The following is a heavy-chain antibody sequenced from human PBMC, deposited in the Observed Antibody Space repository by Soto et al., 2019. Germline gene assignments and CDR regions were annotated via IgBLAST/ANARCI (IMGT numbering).Heavy chain of an antibody. CDR2: IYYSGST. D-gene: IGHD2-15*01. V-gene: IGHV4-59*01. Sequence: SETLSLTCTVSGGSISSYYWSWIRQTPGKGLEWIGYIYYSGSTNYNPSLKSRVTISVDTSKNQFSPKLSSVTSADTAVYYCARGGYCSGGSCYWFDPWGQGTLVTVSS. CDR1: GGSISSYY. CDR3: ARGGYCSGGSCYWFDP. J-gene: IGHJ5*02.